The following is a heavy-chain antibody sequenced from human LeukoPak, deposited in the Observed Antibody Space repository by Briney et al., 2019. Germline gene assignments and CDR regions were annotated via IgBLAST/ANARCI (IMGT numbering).Heavy chain of an antibody. D-gene: IGHD4-17*01. V-gene: IGHV4-39*07. CDR3: ARAHYGDYGGGAFDF. CDR2: IYYSGGT. CDR1: GGSISSYY. Sequence: SETLSLTCTVSGGSISSYYWGWIRQPPGKGLEWIGSIYYSGGTYYNPSLKSRVTISVDKSKNQFSLNLTSVTAADTAVYYCARAHYGDYGGGAFDFWGQGTVVTVSS. J-gene: IGHJ3*01.